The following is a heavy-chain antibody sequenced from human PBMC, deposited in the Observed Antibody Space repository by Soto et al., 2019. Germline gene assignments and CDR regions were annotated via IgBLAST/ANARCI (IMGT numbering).Heavy chain of an antibody. CDR2: IAHSGST. CDR3: AREKRYDSMGVRFDP. Sequence: TRSRPWSLSAYSLSSGYCWGWIRQPPGKGLQWIGTIAHSGSTCYNPSRTCRVTISVDTSKYQYYLKLSSRTAPDPPVNYRAREKRYDSMGVRFDPWGQGALETVSS. D-gene: IGHD3-22*01. J-gene: IGHJ5*02. V-gene: IGHV4-38-2*02. CDR1: AYSLSSGYC.